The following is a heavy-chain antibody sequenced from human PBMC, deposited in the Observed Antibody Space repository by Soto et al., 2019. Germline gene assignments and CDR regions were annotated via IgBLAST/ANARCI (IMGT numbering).Heavy chain of an antibody. D-gene: IGHD1-1*01. CDR1: PASIPTGAYY. V-gene: IGHV4-31*03. CDR2: FFYTGGA. J-gene: IGHJ4*02. CDR3: ARDRKDDPDI. Sequence: LAHPCTVSPASIPTGAYYWCWIRQRPGKGREWRADFFYTGGAYYNPSLESRLSISIDRSKNQFSLEVRSVSVADTAVYYCARDRKDDPDIWGKGTRVT.